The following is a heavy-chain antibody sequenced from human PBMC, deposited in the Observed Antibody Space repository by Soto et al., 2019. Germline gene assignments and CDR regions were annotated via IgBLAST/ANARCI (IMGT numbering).Heavy chain of an antibody. D-gene: IGHD2-15*01. CDR2: IIPIFGTA. CDR1: GGTFSSYA. Sequence: QVQLVQSGAEVKKPGSSVKVSCKASGGTFSSYAISWVRQAPGQGLEWMGGIIPIFGTANYAQKFQGRVTITADESTSTAYMELSSLRSEDTAVYYCARVGYCSGGSCYPASPYGMDVWGQGTTVTVSS. CDR3: ARVGYCSGGSCYPASPYGMDV. V-gene: IGHV1-69*01. J-gene: IGHJ6*02.